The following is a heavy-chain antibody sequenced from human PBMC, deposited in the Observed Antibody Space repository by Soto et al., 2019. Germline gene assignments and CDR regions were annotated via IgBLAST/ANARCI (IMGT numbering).Heavy chain of an antibody. D-gene: IGHD1-26*01. CDR3: ARRGTREWCDP. CDR2: IYPGDSDT. V-gene: IGHV5-51*01. Sequence: GESLKISCKGSGYSFSNYWIGWVRQMPGKGPEWMGIIYPGDSDTRYSPSFQGQVTISADTSISTAYLRWSSLRASDTAIYYGARRGTREWCDPWGQGTLVTVSS. CDR1: GYSFSNYW. J-gene: IGHJ5*02.